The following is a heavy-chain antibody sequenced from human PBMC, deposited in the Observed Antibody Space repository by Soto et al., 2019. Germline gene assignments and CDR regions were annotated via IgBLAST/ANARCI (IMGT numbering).Heavy chain of an antibody. Sequence: EVQVVESGGGLVQPGGSLRLSCAASGFTFSAYAMHWVRQAPGKGLEYVSAITSVGISTYYANSVKGGITISRDNSKNSMYTQMDSLQPEGKAVYYCARDVGGPFPSNMAVWGHGTTVTVSS. CDR3: ARDVGGPFPSNMAV. J-gene: IGHJ6*02. CDR2: ITSVGIST. V-gene: IGHV3-64*01. CDR1: GFTFSAYA. D-gene: IGHD2-15*01.